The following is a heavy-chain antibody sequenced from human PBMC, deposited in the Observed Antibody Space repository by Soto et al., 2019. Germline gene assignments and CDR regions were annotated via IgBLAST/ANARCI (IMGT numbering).Heavy chain of an antibody. V-gene: IGHV1-18*01. Sequence: WASVKVSCKASGNTFASHGFSWVRQAPGQGLEGMGWISGFNGQTNYALKFQGRVTLTTDTSTSTAYMELRSLRSDDTAVYFCPRVDPRHVAVVREYWGQGTLVTLSS. J-gene: IGHJ4*02. CDR1: GNTFASHG. CDR3: PRVDPRHVAVVREY. CDR2: ISGFNGQT. D-gene: IGHD2-21*01.